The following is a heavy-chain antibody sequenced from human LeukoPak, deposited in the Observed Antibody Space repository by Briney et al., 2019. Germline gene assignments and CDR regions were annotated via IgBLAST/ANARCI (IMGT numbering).Heavy chain of an antibody. CDR3: ASRHCSGGGCYFAGADPFDY. D-gene: IGHD2-15*01. J-gene: IGHJ4*02. CDR1: GFTVFSTY. V-gene: IGHV3-53*01. CDR2: IYSGGKI. Sequence: GGSLRLSCAASGFTVFSTYMSWVRQAPGKGLEWVSVIYSGGKIYYIDSVKGRFTISRDTSKNTLYLQMNSLRAEDTAVYFCASRHCSGGGCYFAGADPFDYWGQGTLVTVSS.